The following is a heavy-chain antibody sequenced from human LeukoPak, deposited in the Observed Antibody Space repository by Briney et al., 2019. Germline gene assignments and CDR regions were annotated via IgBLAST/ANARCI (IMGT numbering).Heavy chain of an antibody. J-gene: IGHJ4*02. CDR3: ARGPGYCSSTSCYLFDY. CDR2: INPSGGRT. V-gene: IGHV1-46*01. D-gene: IGHD2-2*03. CDR1: GYTFTSYY. Sequence: ASVKVSCKASGYTFTSYYMHWVRQAPGQGLEWMGIINPSGGRTSYAQKFQGRVTMTRDTSTSTVYMELSSLRSEDTAVYYCARGPGYCSSTSCYLFDYWGQGTLVTVSS.